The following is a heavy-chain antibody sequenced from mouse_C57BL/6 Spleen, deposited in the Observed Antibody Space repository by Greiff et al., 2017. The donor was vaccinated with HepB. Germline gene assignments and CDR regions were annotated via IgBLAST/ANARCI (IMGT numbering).Heavy chain of an antibody. CDR2: ISNKANAYTT. CDR3: ARDGSNYVFFDY. J-gene: IGHJ2*01. Sequence: EVKLLESGGGLVQPGGSLSLSCAASGFTFTDYYMSWVRQPPGKALEWLGFISNKANAYTTENSESVKGRFTISRDNSQSILYLQMHALRAEDSATYYCARDGSNYVFFDYWGQGTTLTVSS. CDR1: GFTFTDYY. V-gene: IGHV7-3*01. D-gene: IGHD2-5*01.